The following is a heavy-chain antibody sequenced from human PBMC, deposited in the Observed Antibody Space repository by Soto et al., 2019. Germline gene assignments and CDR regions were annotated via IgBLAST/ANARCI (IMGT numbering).Heavy chain of an antibody. Sequence: PGGSLRLSCAASGFTFSSYWMHWVRQAPGKGLVWVSCLNGAGTTTSYADSVKGRFTISRDNAKNTLYLQMNSLSAEDTAVYYCARRDLRSSRGWYTDWGQGTMVTVSS. J-gene: IGHJ4*02. CDR1: GFTFSSYW. CDR2: LNGAGTTT. CDR3: ARRDLRSSRGWYTD. D-gene: IGHD6-19*01. V-gene: IGHV3-74*01.